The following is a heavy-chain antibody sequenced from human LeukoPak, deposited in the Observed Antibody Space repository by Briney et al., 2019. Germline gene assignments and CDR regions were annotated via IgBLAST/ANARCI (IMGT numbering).Heavy chain of an antibody. CDR1: GGTFSSYA. Sequence: SVKVSCKASGGTFSSYAISWVRQAPGQGLEWMGGIIPIFGTANYAQKFQGRVTITADESTSAAYMELTSLRSEDTAVYYCARGYSGSYFPFDYWGQGTLVTVSS. CDR3: ARGYSGSYFPFDY. J-gene: IGHJ4*02. V-gene: IGHV1-69*13. CDR2: IIPIFGTA. D-gene: IGHD1-26*01.